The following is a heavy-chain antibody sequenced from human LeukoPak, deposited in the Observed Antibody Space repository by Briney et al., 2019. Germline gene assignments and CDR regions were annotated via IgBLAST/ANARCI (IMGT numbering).Heavy chain of an antibody. Sequence: PGGSLRLSCAASGFTFSSYGMHWGRQAPGKGLEWVAVISYDGSNKYYADSVKGRFTISRDNSKNTLYLQMNSLRAEDTAVYYCAAHTRLRGRVRGMDVWGQGTTVTVSS. J-gene: IGHJ6*02. D-gene: IGHD4-17*01. CDR3: AAHTRLRGRVRGMDV. V-gene: IGHV3-30*03. CDR1: GFTFSSYG. CDR2: ISYDGSNK.